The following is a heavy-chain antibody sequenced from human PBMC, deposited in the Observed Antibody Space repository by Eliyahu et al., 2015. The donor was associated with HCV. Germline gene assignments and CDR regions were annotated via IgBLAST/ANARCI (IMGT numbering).Heavy chain of an antibody. Sequence: EVQLVESGGGLVKPGGSLRLSCSASGFSFIEAWMNWVRQAPGKGLEWVGRIHTTNLDGETTIDYRAAVKGRFIISRDDSRSTLFLQMNALRTDDTAVYYCTREPYPASASIDSWGQGTLVTVSS. J-gene: IGHJ4*02. V-gene: IGHV3-15*07. D-gene: IGHD2-15*01. CDR3: TREPYPASASIDS. CDR2: IHTTNLDGETT. CDR1: GFSFIEAW.